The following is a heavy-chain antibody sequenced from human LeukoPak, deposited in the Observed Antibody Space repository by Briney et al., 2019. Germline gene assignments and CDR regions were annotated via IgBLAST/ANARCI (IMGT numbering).Heavy chain of an antibody. V-gene: IGHV4-38-2*02. D-gene: IGHD3-9*01. CDR3: AREGGLRYFDWLFDYFDY. CDR1: GYSISSGYY. Sequence: SETPSLTCTVSGYSISSGYYWGWIRQPPGKGLEWIGEINHSGSTNYNPSLKSRVTISVDTSKNQFSLKLSSVTAADTAVYYCAREGGLRYFDWLFDYFDYWGQGTLVTVSS. J-gene: IGHJ4*02. CDR2: INHSGST.